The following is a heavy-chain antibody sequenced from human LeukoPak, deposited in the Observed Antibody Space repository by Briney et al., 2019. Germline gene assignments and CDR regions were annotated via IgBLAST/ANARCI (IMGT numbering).Heavy chain of an antibody. D-gene: IGHD6-13*01. CDR2: INHSGST. CDR1: GGSFSGYY. J-gene: IGHJ4*02. CDR3: AREVAAVGTFDY. Sequence: TLSLTCAVDGGSFSGYYWSWIRQPPGKGLEWIGEINHSGSTNYNPSLKSRVTISLDTSNNQFSLKLSSVTAADTAVYYCAREVAAVGTFDYGGQGTLVTVSS. V-gene: IGHV4-34*09.